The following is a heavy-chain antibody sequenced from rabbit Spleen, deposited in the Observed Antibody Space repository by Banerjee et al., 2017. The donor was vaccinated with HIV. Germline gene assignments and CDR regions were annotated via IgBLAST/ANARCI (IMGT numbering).Heavy chain of an antibody. CDR3: ARDLAGVIGWNFGL. J-gene: IGHJ3*01. Sequence: QSLEESGGDLVKPGASLTLTCTASGFSFSASDYICWVRQAPGKGLEWISCIAGSSSGFTYSATWAKGRFTISKTSSTTVTLQMTSLTAADTATYFCARDLAGVIGWNFGLWGQGTLVTVS. V-gene: IGHV1S40*01. CDR2: IAGSSSGFT. D-gene: IGHD4-1*01. CDR1: GFSFSASDY.